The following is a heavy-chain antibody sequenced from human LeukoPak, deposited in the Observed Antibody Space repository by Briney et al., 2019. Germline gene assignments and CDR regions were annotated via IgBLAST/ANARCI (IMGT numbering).Heavy chain of an antibody. CDR2: ISSSGGST. J-gene: IGHJ4*02. CDR1: GFTFSNYA. Sequence: YPGGSLRLSCAASGFTFSNYAMSWVRRAPGRGLEWLSAISSSGGSTYYADSVKGRFTISRDNSKNTLHLQMNSLRTVDTAVYHCARQLGYCSDGSCYFDYWGQGTLVTVSS. CDR3: ARQLGYCSDGSCYFDY. V-gene: IGHV3-23*01. D-gene: IGHD2-15*01.